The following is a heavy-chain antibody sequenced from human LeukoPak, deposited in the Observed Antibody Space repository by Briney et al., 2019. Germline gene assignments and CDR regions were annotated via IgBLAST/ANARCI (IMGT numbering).Heavy chain of an antibody. Sequence: LTGTVSGGSISSYYWSWVRQAPGKGLEWVSGISGSGDNTFYADSVKGRFTISRDNSKNTLYLQLNSLRAEDTAIYYCAKRLDIAGGAGFDYWGQGTIVSSSS. J-gene: IGHJ4*02. CDR2: ISGSGDNT. D-gene: IGHD6-13*01. V-gene: IGHV3-23*01. CDR3: AKRLDIAGGAGFDY. CDR1: GGSISSYY.